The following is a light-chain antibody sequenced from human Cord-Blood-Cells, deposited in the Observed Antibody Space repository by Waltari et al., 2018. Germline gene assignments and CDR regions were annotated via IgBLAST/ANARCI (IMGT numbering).Light chain of an antibody. CDR1: QSISNY. CDR2: AAS. CDR3: QQYYNTPTT. J-gene: IGKJ1*01. V-gene: IGKV1-33*01. Sequence: DIQMTQSPSSLSASVGDRVTITCQASQSISNYLNWYQQKPGKAPKLLIYAASNLQTGVPSRFSGSGSGTDFTFTISSLQPEDIATYYCQQYYNTPTTFGQGTQVEIK.